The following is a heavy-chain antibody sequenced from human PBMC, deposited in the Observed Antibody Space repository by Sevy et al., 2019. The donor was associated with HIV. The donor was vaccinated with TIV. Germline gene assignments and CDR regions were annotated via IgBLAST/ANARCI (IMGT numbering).Heavy chain of an antibody. CDR2: IKSKTDGGTT. J-gene: IGHJ4*02. CDR1: GFTFSNAW. Sequence: GGSLRLSCAASGFTFSNAWMSWVRQAPGKGLEWVGRIKSKTDGGTTDYAATVKGRFTISRDDSKNTLYLQMNSLKTEDTAVYYCTTFITMVRGVIFGWGQGTLLTVSS. V-gene: IGHV3-15*01. D-gene: IGHD3-10*01. CDR3: TTFITMVRGVIFG.